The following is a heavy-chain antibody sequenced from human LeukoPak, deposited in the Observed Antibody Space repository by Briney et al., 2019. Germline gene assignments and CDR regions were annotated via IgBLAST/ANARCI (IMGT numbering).Heavy chain of an antibody. CDR3: ATVDQDGYTPGY. J-gene: IGHJ4*02. CDR1: GFTFSNYA. Sequence: GGSLRLSCAASGFTFSNYAVMWVRQAPGQGLEWVSAITSVGAPRYADSVKGRFTISRDNSKNTRYLQMNSLSAEDTAVYYCATVDQDGYTPGYWGQGTLVTVSS. CDR2: ITSVGAP. V-gene: IGHV3-23*01. D-gene: IGHD5-24*01.